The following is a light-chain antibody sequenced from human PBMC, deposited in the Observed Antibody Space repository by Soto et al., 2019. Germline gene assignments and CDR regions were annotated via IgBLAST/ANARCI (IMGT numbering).Light chain of an antibody. Sequence: QSVLTQPASVSGSPGQSITISCTGTSSDVGGYKFVSWYQQHPGRAPKLMIYEVSNRPSGVSNRFSGSKSGNTASLTISGLQAEDEADYFCSSYTTRSTFRVFGGGTKLTVL. CDR1: SSDVGGYKF. CDR3: SSYTTRSTFRV. CDR2: EVS. V-gene: IGLV2-14*01. J-gene: IGLJ3*02.